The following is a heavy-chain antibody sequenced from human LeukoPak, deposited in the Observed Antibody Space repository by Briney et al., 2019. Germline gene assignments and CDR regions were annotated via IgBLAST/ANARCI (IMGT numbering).Heavy chain of an antibody. Sequence: PSQTLSLTCTVSGGSISSGGYYWSWIRQHPGKGLGWIGYIYYSGSTYYNPSLKSRVTISVDTSKNQFSLKLSSVTAADTAVYYCARAQYTAMVTGWFDPWGQGTLVTVSS. V-gene: IGHV4-31*03. CDR2: IYYSGST. CDR1: GGSISSGGYY. CDR3: ARAQYTAMVTGWFDP. J-gene: IGHJ5*02. D-gene: IGHD5-18*01.